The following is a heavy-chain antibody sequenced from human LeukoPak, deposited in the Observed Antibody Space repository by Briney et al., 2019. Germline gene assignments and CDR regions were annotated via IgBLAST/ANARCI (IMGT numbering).Heavy chain of an antibody. V-gene: IGHV4-4*02. D-gene: IGHD3-22*01. Sequence: SETLSLTCAVSGGSISSSNWWSWVRQPPGKGLEWIGEIYHSGSTNYNPSLKSRVTISVDKSKNQFSLKLSSVTAADTAVYYCARIRSVTMIVVAYYFDYWGQGTLVTVSS. CDR3: ARIRSVTMIVVAYYFDY. CDR2: IYHSGST. CDR1: GGSISSSNW. J-gene: IGHJ4*02.